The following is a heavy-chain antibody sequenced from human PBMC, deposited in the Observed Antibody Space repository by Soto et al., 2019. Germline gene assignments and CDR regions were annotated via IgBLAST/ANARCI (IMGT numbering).Heavy chain of an antibody. J-gene: IGHJ4*02. CDR2: ITSDTATI. CDR1: GFTFNIYS. Sequence: EVQLVESGGGLVQPGGSLRLSCAASGFTFNIYSMNWVRQAPGKGLEWVSYITSDTATIHYADSVRGRFTISRDNAKNSLYLQMNSLRDEATAAYYCARSVAGHFDYWGQGTLVAVSS. V-gene: IGHV3-48*02. CDR3: ARSVAGHFDY. D-gene: IGHD6-19*01.